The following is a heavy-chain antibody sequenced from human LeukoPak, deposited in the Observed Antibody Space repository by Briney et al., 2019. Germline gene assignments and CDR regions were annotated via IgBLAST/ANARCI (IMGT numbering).Heavy chain of an antibody. Sequence: GGSLRLSCAASGFTFSSYGMHWVRQAPSKGLEWVAFIRYDGSNKYYADSVKGRFTISRDNSKNTLYLQMNSLRAEDTAVYYCAKDETLMTTVTYYFDYWGQGTLVTVSS. CDR1: GFTFSSYG. CDR2: IRYDGSNK. V-gene: IGHV3-30*02. D-gene: IGHD4-11*01. J-gene: IGHJ4*02. CDR3: AKDETLMTTVTYYFDY.